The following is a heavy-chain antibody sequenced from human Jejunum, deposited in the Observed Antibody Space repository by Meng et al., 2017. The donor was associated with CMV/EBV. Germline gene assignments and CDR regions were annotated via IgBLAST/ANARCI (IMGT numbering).Heavy chain of an antibody. D-gene: IGHD3-10*01. CDR1: YW. Sequence: YWMDWVRQGPGKGLVWVSLINSDGSNTSYADSVKGRFTISRDNAKNTLYLQMSSLRAEDTAVYYCARATYDYGSGTNYYYYGMDVWGQGTTVTVSS. V-gene: IGHV3-74*01. CDR2: INSDGSNT. J-gene: IGHJ6*02. CDR3: ARATYDYGSGTNYYYYGMDV.